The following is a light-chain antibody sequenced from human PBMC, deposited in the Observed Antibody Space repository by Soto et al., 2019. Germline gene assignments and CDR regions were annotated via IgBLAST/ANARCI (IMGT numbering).Light chain of an antibody. Sequence: EVVLTQSPATLSVSPGEGVTLSCRASQSVGATLAWYQQKPGQAPRLLIYGAFTRVTGIPARFSGSGSGTEFTLTISSLQAEDFATYYCQQYGGWPRTFGQGSRVEIK. CDR2: GAF. V-gene: IGKV3-15*01. J-gene: IGKJ1*01. CDR1: QSVGAT. CDR3: QQYGGWPRT.